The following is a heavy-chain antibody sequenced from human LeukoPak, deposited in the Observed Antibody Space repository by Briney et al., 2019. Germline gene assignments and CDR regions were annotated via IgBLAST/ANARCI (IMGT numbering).Heavy chain of an antibody. CDR3: ARQSRDGSKTRGYYFDY. CDR2: IYPADSDT. D-gene: IGHD3-10*01. Sequence: GESLKISCHVSGYXFIHYWICWVRQMPGKGLESMGIIYPADSDTTYSPSFQGQVTISADKSISTVYLQWSSLKASDTAMYYCARQSRDGSKTRGYYFDYWGQGTLVTVSS. V-gene: IGHV5-51*01. CDR1: GYXFIHYW. J-gene: IGHJ4*02.